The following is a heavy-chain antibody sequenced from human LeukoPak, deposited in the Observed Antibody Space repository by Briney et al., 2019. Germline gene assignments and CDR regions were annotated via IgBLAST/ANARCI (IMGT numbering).Heavy chain of an antibody. CDR2: IYSGGST. CDR1: GFTVSSNY. V-gene: IGHV3-53*01. J-gene: IGHJ4*02. D-gene: IGHD3-16*02. CDR3: ASPAVWGELSLRY. Sequence: GGSLRLSCAISGFTVSSNYMSWVRQAPGKGLEWVSVIYSGGSTYYADSVKGRFTISRDNSKNTVYLQMNSLRAEDTAVYYCASPAVWGELSLRYWGQGTLVTVSS.